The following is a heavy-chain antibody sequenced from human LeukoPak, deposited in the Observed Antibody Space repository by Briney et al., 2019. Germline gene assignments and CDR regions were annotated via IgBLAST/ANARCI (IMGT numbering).Heavy chain of an antibody. J-gene: IGHJ5*02. CDR2: IYYSGST. CDR3: ASSCGGCVLDQHWFDP. Sequence: SDPLSLTCTVSSDSISIGGYYCSWIRQHPGKGLEWNGYIYYSGSTYYNPSLKSRFTISVDTSKNQFSLKLSSVTAADTAVYYCASSCGGCVLDQHWFDPWGQGTLVTVSS. CDR1: SDSISIGGYY. V-gene: IGHV4-31*03. D-gene: IGHD2-8*01.